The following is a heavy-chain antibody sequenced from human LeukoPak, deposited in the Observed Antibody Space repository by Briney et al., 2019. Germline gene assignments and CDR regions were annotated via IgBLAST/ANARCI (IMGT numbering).Heavy chain of an antibody. CDR2: ISPSGGVT. V-gene: IGHV3-23*01. J-gene: IGHJ5*02. CDR3: AKGTTNWPPRCFDP. CDR1: GFIFSNYA. Sequence: PGGSLRLSCVASGFIFSNYAMNWVRQAPGKGLVWVSTISPSGGVTYNADSVKGRFTISRDNSKNTLYLQMNTLRGEDTAVYYCAKGTTNWPPRCFDPWGQGTLVTVSS. D-gene: IGHD1-1*01.